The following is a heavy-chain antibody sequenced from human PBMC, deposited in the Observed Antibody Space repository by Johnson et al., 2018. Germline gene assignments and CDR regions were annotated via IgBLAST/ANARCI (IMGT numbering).Heavy chain of an antibody. D-gene: IGHD6-19*01. CDR3: VRNGVGSAWYRGPFEM. CDR2: ISATGNTV. CDR1: GFTFRDHS. J-gene: IGHJ3*02. Sequence: VQLVESGGGLIHPGGSLILSCAASGFTFRDHSMSWLRQAPGKGLEWISFISATGNTVYYGDSVKGRFINSRDNARNSLHLQINSLRVEDTAVYYCVRNGVGSAWYRGPFEMWGQGTEVIVSS. V-gene: IGHV3-48*04.